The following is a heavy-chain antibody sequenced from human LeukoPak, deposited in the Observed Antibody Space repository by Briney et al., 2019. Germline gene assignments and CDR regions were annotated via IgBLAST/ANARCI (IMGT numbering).Heavy chain of an antibody. V-gene: IGHV1-2*02. D-gene: IGHD6-6*01. Sequence: ASVKVSFKASGYTFTCYYMHWVRPAPGQGLEWMGWINPNSGDTNYAQKFQGRVTMTRDTSISTAYMELSRLRSDDTAVYYCARDSSFYAFDIWGQGTMVTVSS. CDR3: ARDSSFYAFDI. CDR1: GYTFTCYY. CDR2: INPNSGDT. J-gene: IGHJ3*02.